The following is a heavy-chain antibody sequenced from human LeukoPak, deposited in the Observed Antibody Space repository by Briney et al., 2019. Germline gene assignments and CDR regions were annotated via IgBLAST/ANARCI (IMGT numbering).Heavy chain of an antibody. J-gene: IGHJ2*01. CDR1: GGSFSGYY. V-gene: IGHV4-34*01. CDR3: ARGPRIGAVALATHKGGGARNWYFDL. CDR2: INHSGST. D-gene: IGHD6-19*01. Sequence: TSETLSLTCAVYGGSFSGYYWSWIRQPPGKGLEWIGEINHSGSTNYNPSLKSRVTISVDTSKNQFSLKLSSVTAADTAVYYCARGPRIGAVALATHKGGGARNWYFDLWGRGTLVTVSS.